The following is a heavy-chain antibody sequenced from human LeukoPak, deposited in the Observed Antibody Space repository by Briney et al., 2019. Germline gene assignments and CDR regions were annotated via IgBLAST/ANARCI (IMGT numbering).Heavy chain of an antibody. D-gene: IGHD3-3*01. V-gene: IGHV3-30*02. J-gene: IGHJ6*03. CDR3: AKDRARYYDFWSGYSSWGYMDV. CDR2: IWYGGSNK. Sequence: GGSLRLSCAASGFTFSSYGMHWVRQAPGKGLEGVAVIWYGGSNKYYADSVKGRFTISRDNSKTTLYLQMNSLRAEDTAVYYCAKDRARYYDFWSGYSSWGYMDVWGKGTTVTVSS. CDR1: GFTFSSYG.